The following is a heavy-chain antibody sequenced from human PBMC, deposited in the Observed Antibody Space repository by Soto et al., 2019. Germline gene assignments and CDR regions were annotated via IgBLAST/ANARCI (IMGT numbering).Heavy chain of an antibody. CDR2: IYYTGNP. CDR1: GGSISSHDYY. Sequence: QVQLQESGPGLMKPSQTLSLTCTVSGGSISSHDYYWSWLRQYPGKGLEWIGYIYYTGNPYLNPYLKSRLNISVDTSKNEFSLRLSSVTAADTALYYCARDVRHYDDRGTYFEWFDPWGQGTLVSVSS. CDR3: ARDVRHYDDRGTYFEWFDP. J-gene: IGHJ5*02. V-gene: IGHV4-31*03. D-gene: IGHD3-22*01.